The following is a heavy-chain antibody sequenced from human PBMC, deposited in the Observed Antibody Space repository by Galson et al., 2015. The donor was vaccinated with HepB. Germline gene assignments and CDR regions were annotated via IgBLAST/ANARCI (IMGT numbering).Heavy chain of an antibody. Sequence: QSGAEVKKPGESLKISCKGSGSSFTSYWIGWVRQMPGKGLEWMGIIYPGDSDTRYSPSFQGQVTISADKSISTAYLQWSSLKASDTAMYYCARGGTTVTTPDAFDIWGQGTMVTVSS. CDR2: IYPGDSDT. J-gene: IGHJ3*02. V-gene: IGHV5-51*01. D-gene: IGHD4-17*01. CDR3: ARGGTTVTTPDAFDI. CDR1: GSSFTSYW.